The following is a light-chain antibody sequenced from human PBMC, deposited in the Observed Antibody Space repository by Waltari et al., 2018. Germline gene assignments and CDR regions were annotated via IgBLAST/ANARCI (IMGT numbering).Light chain of an antibody. CDR3: QSYDSSLNTVV. Sequence: QSVLTQPPSVSGAPGQRVTISCTGGRSSIGANFDVHLYQHIPGTAPKLLIFGNDPRPSGVPDRFSASKSGSSASLAISGLQAEDEADYYCQSYDSSLNTVVFGGGTKLTVL. V-gene: IGLV1-40*01. CDR1: RSSIGANFD. CDR2: GND. J-gene: IGLJ2*01.